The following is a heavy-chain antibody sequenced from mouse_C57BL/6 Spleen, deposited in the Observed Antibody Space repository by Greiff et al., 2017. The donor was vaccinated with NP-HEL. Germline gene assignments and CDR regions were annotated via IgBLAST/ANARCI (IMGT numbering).Heavy chain of an antibody. CDR2: ISSGSSTI. CDR3: ARGTVFFDC. CDR1: GFTFSDYG. V-gene: IGHV5-17*01. Sequence: EVKLIESGGGLVKPGGSLKLSCAASGFTFSDYGMHWVRQAPEKGLEWVAYISSGSSTIYYADTVKGRFTISRDNAKNTLFLQMTSLRSEDTAMYYCARGTVFFDCWGQGTTLTVSS. J-gene: IGHJ2*01. D-gene: IGHD1-1*01.